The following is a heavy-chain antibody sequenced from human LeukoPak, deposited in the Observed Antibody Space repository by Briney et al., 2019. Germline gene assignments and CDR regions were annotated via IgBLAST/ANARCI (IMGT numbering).Heavy chain of an antibody. D-gene: IGHD6-6*01. CDR2: IHSNSAGE. J-gene: IGHJ4*02. Sequence: GASVKVCCKASGYTFTAHYIHWVRQAPGQGLEWMGQIHSNSAGEKYAQKSQGRVTVLRDTSINTIYMELTSLTSDDTAVYYCAREPYSSSSDRHGRTFDYWGQGTLVTVSS. V-gene: IGHV1-2*06. CDR3: AREPYSSSSDRHGRTFDY. CDR1: GYTFTAHY.